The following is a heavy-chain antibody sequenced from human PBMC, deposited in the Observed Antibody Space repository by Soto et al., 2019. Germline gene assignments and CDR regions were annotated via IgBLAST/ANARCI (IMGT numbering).Heavy chain of an antibody. D-gene: IGHD6-19*01. CDR1: GGSFSSYA. CDR2: IIPMFGTP. J-gene: IGHJ4*02. CDR3: ARVIGGSGWYGSFGS. Sequence: QVQLMQSGAEVKKPGSSVKVSCKASGGSFSSYAINWVRQAPGQGLEWMGGIIPMFGTPNYAQKFQGRVTITADESTNTAYMELGSLRSEDMPVYYCARVIGGSGWYGSFGSWGQGTLVTVSS. V-gene: IGHV1-69*01.